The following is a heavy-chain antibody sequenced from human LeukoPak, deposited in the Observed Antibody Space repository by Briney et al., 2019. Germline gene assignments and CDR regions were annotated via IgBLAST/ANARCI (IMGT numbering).Heavy chain of an antibody. J-gene: IGHJ4*02. CDR1: GFSLSTSGLG. D-gene: IGHD2-21*01. CDR3: AHRKHSLYSFDY. CDR2: IYWNDDK. Sequence: SGPTLVNPTQTLTLTCTFSGFSLSTSGLGVGWIRQPPVKTLEWLALIYWNDDKRYSPSLKSRLTITKATSKNQVVLTMTNMDPVDTATYFCAHRKHSLYSFDYWGQGTLVTVSS. V-gene: IGHV2-5*01.